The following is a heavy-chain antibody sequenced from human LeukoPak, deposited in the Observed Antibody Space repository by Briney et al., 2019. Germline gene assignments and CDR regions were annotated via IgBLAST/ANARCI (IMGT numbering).Heavy chain of an antibody. J-gene: IGHJ3*02. D-gene: IGHD3-22*01. CDR1: GGSFSGYY. V-gene: IGHV4-34*01. CDR2: INHSGST. CDR3: AGRSTYDSSGYPVAFDI. Sequence: SETLSLTCAVSGGSFSGYYWTWIRQPPGKGLEWIGEINHSGSTNYNPSLKSRVTISVDTSKNQFSLKLSSVTAADTAVYYCAGRSTYDSSGYPVAFDIWGQGTMVTVSS.